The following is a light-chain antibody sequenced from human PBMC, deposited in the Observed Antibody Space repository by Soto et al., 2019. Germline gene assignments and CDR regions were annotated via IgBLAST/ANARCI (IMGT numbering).Light chain of an antibody. J-gene: IGKJ5*01. CDR3: QQSYSTPIT. Sequence: VEMTQSPSSLSASVGDIVTITCRASQSISSYLNWYQQKPGKAPKLLIYAASSLQSGVPSRLSGSGSGTDFTLTISSLQPEDFATYYCQQSYSTPITFGQGTRLEIK. CDR1: QSISSY. CDR2: AAS. V-gene: IGKV1-39*01.